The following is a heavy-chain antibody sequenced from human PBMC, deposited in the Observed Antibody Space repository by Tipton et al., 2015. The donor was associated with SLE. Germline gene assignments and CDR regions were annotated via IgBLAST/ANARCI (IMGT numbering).Heavy chain of an antibody. D-gene: IGHD3-10*01. Sequence: SLRLSCAASGFTVSSNYMSWVRQAPGKGLEWVSVIYSGGSTYYADSVKGRFTISRDNAKNSLYLQMNSLRAEDTALYYCAKGPYYYGSGSYADDVFDMWGQGTMVTVSS. V-gene: IGHV3-53*05. J-gene: IGHJ3*02. CDR3: AKGPYYYGSGSYADDVFDM. CDR2: IYSGGST. CDR1: GFTVSSNY.